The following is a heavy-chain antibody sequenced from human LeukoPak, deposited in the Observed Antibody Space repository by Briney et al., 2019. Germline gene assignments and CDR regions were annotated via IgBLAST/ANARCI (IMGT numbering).Heavy chain of an antibody. CDR3: ARQALGIWNWFDP. Sequence: SETLSLTCTVSGGSISSSSYYWGWIRQPPGKGLEWIGTIYYSGRTYYNPSLKSRVTISVDTSKNQFSLKLSSVTATDTAVYYCARQALGIWNWFDPSGQGTLVTVSS. D-gene: IGHD7-27*01. V-gene: IGHV4-39*01. CDR2: IYYSGRT. J-gene: IGHJ5*02. CDR1: GGSISSSSYY.